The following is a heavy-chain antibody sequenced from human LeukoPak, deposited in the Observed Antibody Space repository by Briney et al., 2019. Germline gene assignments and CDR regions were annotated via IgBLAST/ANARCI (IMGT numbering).Heavy chain of an antibody. V-gene: IGHV1-18*01. CDR2: VSTSNGDT. CDR1: GYNFNRYT. J-gene: IGHJ4*02. CDR3: ARVSDTSMVTPGFDS. Sequence: ASVKVSCKTSGYNFNRYTITWVRQAPGQGLESMGWVSTSNGDTNYAEKFQGRVTMTTETVTKTAYMELRRLRSGDTAMYFCARVSDTSMVTPGFDSWGQGTLVTVSS. D-gene: IGHD5-18*01.